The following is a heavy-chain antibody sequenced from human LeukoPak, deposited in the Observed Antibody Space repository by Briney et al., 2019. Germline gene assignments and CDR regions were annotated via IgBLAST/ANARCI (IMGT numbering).Heavy chain of an antibody. D-gene: IGHD3-3*01. CDR2: IIPILGIA. CDR1: GGTFSSYT. Sequence: SVNVSCKASGGTFSSYTISWVRHAPGQGLEWMGRIIPILGIANYAQKFQGRVTITAEKSTSTAYMERSSLRSEDTAVYYCARVRGIFGVVITSYNWFDPWGQGTLVTVSS. J-gene: IGHJ5*02. CDR3: ARVRGIFGVVITSYNWFDP. V-gene: IGHV1-69*02.